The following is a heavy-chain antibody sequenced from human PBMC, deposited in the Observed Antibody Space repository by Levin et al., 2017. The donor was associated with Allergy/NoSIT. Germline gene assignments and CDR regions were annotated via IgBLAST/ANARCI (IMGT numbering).Heavy chain of an antibody. CDR1: GFIFDDYG. Sequence: SCAASGFIFDDYGMSWVRQAPGKGLDCVSGINWNGGSTGYADSVKGRFTISRDNAKNSLYLQMNSLRAEDTALYYCARFYSSGWYGAFDIWGQGTMVTVS. J-gene: IGHJ3*02. V-gene: IGHV3-20*04. CDR3: ARFYSSGWYGAFDI. D-gene: IGHD6-19*01. CDR2: INWNGGST.